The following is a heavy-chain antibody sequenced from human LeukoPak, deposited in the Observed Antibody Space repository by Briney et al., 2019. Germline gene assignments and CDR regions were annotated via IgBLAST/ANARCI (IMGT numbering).Heavy chain of an antibody. CDR1: GFTFSNAW. V-gene: IGHV3-21*01. D-gene: IGHD1-14*01. CDR2: ITLSGTYM. J-gene: IGHJ4*02. Sequence: GGSLRLSCAASGFTFSNAWMSWVRQAPGKGLEWVSSITLSGTYMFYEDSVKGRFTISRDNANNSLYLQLNSLRAEDMGVYYCARGNNRREDYWGQGTLVTVSS. CDR3: ARGNNRREDY.